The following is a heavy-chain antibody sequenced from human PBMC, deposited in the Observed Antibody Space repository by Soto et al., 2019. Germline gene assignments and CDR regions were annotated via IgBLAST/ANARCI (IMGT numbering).Heavy chain of an antibody. CDR2: IYYSGTT. CDR1: GYSISSSNW. J-gene: IGHJ3*02. V-gene: IGHV4-28*01. CDR3: ASKFGELLADAFDI. D-gene: IGHD3-10*01. Sequence: SETRSLTCAVSGYSISSSNWWGWIRQPPGKGLEWIGYIYYSGTTYYNPSLKSRVTISVDTSKNQFSLKMNSVTAADTAVYYCASKFGELLADAFDIWGQGTVVTVSS.